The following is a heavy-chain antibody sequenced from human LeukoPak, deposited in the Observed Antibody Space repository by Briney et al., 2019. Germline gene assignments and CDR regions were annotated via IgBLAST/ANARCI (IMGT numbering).Heavy chain of an antibody. V-gene: IGHV3-23*01. J-gene: IGHJ3*02. Sequence: GGSLRLSCAASGFTFSSYAMSWVRQAPGKGLEWVSAISGSGGSTYYADSVKGRFTISRDNSKNTLYLQMNSLRAEDTAVYYCAKDGPYYDFWSGYHSDAFDTWGQGTMVTVSS. CDR1: GFTFSSYA. CDR2: ISGSGGST. D-gene: IGHD3-3*01. CDR3: AKDGPYYDFWSGYHSDAFDT.